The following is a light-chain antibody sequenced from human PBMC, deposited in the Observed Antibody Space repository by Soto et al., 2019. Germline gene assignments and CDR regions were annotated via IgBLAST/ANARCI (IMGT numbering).Light chain of an antibody. CDR3: QHRSNWPPWT. CDR1: QSVSSY. CDR2: DAS. V-gene: IGKV3-11*01. J-gene: IGKJ1*01. Sequence: EIVLTQSPATLSLSPGERATLSCRASQSVSSYLAWYQQTPGQAPRLLIYDASNRATGIPARFSGSGSGTDFTLTISSIEPEDFAIYDCQHRSNWPPWTFGQGTKVDIK.